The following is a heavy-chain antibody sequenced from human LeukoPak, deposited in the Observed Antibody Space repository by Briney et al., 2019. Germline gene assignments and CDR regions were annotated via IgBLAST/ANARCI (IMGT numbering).Heavy chain of an antibody. CDR1: GFTVRDFW. D-gene: IGHD1-1*01. CDR3: VRGGRELDY. Sequence: GGSLRLSCAASGFTVRDFWMAWFRQAPGKGLEWVAHIKEDGAAKYYVDSVRGRFTISKDDDKNSLSLQMNSLRVEDTAVYYCVRGGRELDYWGQGTLVTVSS. J-gene: IGHJ4*02. CDR2: IKEDGAAK. V-gene: IGHV3-7*01.